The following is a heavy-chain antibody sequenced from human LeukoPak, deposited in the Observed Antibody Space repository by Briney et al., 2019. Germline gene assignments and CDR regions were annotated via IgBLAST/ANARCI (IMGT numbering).Heavy chain of an antibody. CDR3: ATDLDYSGYFDL. Sequence: GGSLRLSCEASGFTFSNAWMSWVRQAPGEGLEWVGRIRRKTDGGTTDHAAPVKGRFTISRDDSKNTLYLEMNSLKTEDTAVYYCATDLDYSGYFDLWGRGVLVTVSS. CDR2: IRRKTDGGTT. V-gene: IGHV3-15*01. J-gene: IGHJ2*01. CDR1: GFTFSNAW. D-gene: IGHD2-15*01.